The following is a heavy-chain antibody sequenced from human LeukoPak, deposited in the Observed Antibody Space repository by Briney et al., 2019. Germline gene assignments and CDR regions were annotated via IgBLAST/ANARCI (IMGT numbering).Heavy chain of an antibody. D-gene: IGHD3-22*01. Sequence: SETLSLTCSVSGGSISSYYWSWIRQPPGKGLEWIGYIYYSGSTNYNPSLKSRVTISVDTSKNQFSLRLSSVTAADTAVYYCARGGDSRFDGSGYYWGQAIHFDYWGQGTLVTVSS. J-gene: IGHJ4*02. CDR1: GGSISSYY. V-gene: IGHV4-59*01. CDR2: IYYSGST. CDR3: ARGGDSRFDGSGYYWGQAIHFDY.